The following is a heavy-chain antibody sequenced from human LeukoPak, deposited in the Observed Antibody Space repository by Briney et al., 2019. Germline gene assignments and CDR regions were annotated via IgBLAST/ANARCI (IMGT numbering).Heavy chain of an antibody. J-gene: IGHJ3*02. Sequence: GGSLRLSCAACGFTFRRYEMNWVRQAPGEGLEWVSYISISASTIYNADSVKGRFTISRDNDKNSLYLQMNSLRAEDTAVYYCVRGGGSCCRFNAFDIWGQGTMVTVSS. CDR2: ISISASTI. V-gene: IGHV3-48*03. D-gene: IGHD2-15*01. CDR3: VRGGGSCCRFNAFDI. CDR1: GFTFRRYE.